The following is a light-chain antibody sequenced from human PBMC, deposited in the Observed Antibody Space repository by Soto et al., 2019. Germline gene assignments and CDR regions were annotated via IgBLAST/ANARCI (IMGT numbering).Light chain of an antibody. CDR3: ISYTSTNSL. V-gene: IGLV2-14*03. J-gene: IGLJ2*01. Sequence: QSALTQPASVSGSPGESITISCTGTSSDVGAYNYVSWYQQHPGKAPKLMIYDVSNRPSGVSNRFSGSKSGNTASLTISGLQAEDEADYYCISYTSTNSLFGGGTKVTVL. CDR1: SSDVGAYNY. CDR2: DVS.